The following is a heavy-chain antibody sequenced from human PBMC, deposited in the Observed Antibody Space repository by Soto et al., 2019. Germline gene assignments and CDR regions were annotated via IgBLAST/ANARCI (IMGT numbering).Heavy chain of an antibody. CDR1: GGSISSGDYY. J-gene: IGHJ3*01. D-gene: IGHD4-17*01. Sequence: QVQLQESGPGLVKPSQTLSLTCTVSGGSISSGDYYWSWIRQPPGKGLEWIGYIYYSGSTYYNPSLKRRITMSVDTSKNQFSLKLSSVTAADTAVYYCARDRNGTVFAFDLWGQGTEVTVSS. CDR3: ARDRNGTVFAFDL. V-gene: IGHV4-30-4*01. CDR2: IYYSGST.